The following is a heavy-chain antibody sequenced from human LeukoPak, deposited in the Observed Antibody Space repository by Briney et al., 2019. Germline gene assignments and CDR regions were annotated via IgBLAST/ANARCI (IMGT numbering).Heavy chain of an antibody. Sequence: GGSLRLSCAASGFTFSSYSMNWVRQAPGKGLEWVSSISSSSSHIYYADSVKGRFTISRDNAKNSLYLQMNSLRAEDTAVHYCAMGIAAAGYLDYWGQGTLVTVSS. CDR2: ISSSSSHI. J-gene: IGHJ4*02. CDR1: GFTFSSYS. V-gene: IGHV3-21*01. D-gene: IGHD6-13*01. CDR3: AMGIAAAGYLDY.